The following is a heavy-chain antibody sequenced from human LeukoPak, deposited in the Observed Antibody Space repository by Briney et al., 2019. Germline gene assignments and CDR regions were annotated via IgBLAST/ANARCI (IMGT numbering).Heavy chain of an antibody. V-gene: IGHV4-59*01. CDR3: ARDRRFGGDAFDI. Sequence: SETLSLTCTVSGGSISSYYWSWIRQPPGKGLEWIGYIYYSGSTNYNPSLKSRVTISVDTSKNQFSLKLSSVTAADTAVYYCARDRRFGGDAFDIWGQGTMVTVSS. J-gene: IGHJ3*02. CDR1: GGSISSYY. CDR2: IYYSGST. D-gene: IGHD3-10*01.